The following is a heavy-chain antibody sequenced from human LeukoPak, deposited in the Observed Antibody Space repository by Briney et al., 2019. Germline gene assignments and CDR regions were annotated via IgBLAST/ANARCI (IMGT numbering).Heavy chain of an antibody. CDR2: INPNSGGT. V-gene: IGHV1-2*02. CDR1: GYTFTDYY. Sequence: GASVKVSCKASGYTFTDYYMHWVRQAPGQGLEWMGWINPNSGGTNYAQKFQGRVTMTRDTSISTAYMELSRLRSDDTAVYYCARDEPSVVDTATGIDYWGQGTLVTVSS. D-gene: IGHD5-18*01. J-gene: IGHJ4*02. CDR3: ARDEPSVVDTATGIDY.